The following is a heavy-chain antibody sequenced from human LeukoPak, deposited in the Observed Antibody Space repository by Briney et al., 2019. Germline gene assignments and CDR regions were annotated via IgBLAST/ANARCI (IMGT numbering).Heavy chain of an antibody. Sequence: GGSLRLSCAASGFTFRTYAMGWVRQTPGKEPEWVSEISGSGGSTYYADSVKGRFTISRDNSKNILYLQLNSLSPEDTAVYYCAKTNRGGIGQCLDYWGQGTLVTVSS. V-gene: IGHV3-23*01. CDR3: AKTNRGGIGQCLDY. CDR2: ISGSGGST. D-gene: IGHD3-10*01. CDR1: GFTFRTYA. J-gene: IGHJ4*02.